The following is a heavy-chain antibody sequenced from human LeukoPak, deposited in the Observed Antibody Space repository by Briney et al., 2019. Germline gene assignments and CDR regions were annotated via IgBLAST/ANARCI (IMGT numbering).Heavy chain of an antibody. D-gene: IGHD6-13*01. CDR1: GFTFADYA. J-gene: IGHJ4*02. Sequence: QPGRSLRLSCAPSGFTFADYALSWVRQAPGKGLEWIGFIRNRANGGATEYATSLKGRYTISRDDSKSLAYLQLNSLKTEDTALYYCTGVGSWGLHLDWGQGTLVTVSS. V-gene: IGHV3-49*04. CDR2: IRNRANGGAT. CDR3: TGVGSWGLHLD.